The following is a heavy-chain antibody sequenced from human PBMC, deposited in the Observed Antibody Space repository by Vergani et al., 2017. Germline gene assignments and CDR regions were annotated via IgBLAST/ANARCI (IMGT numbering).Heavy chain of an antibody. V-gene: IGHV3-48*01. CDR1: GFTFSSYS. J-gene: IGHJ6*03. Sequence: EVQLVESGGGLVQPGGSLRLSCAASGFTFSSYSMNWVRQAPGKGLEWVSYISSSSSTIYYADSVKGRFTISRDNAKNSLYLQMNSLRAEDTAVYYCAKDVVVVVAATKYDYYYYMDVWGKGTTVTVSS. CDR2: ISSSSSTI. CDR3: AKDVVVVVAATKYDYYYYMDV. D-gene: IGHD2-15*01.